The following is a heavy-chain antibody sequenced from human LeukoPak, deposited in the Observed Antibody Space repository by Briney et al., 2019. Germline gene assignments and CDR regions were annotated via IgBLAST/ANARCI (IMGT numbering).Heavy chain of an antibody. J-gene: IGHJ3*02. D-gene: IGHD1-26*01. V-gene: IGHV4-39*01. Sequence: SETLSLTCTVSGCSISSSSYYWGWLRPPPGQGLEWIGRNYYSGSSYYNSSLNSLVTISVDTSNNQFLLKMSSVTDAATAYYYCARRQVKYGMNAFDIWGQGTMVTVSS. CDR2: NYYSGSS. CDR1: GCSISSSSYY. CDR3: ARRQVKYGMNAFDI.